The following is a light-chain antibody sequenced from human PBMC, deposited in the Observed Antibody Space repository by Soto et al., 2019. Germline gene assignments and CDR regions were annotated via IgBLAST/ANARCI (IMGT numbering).Light chain of an antibody. Sequence: EIVMTQSPATLSVSPGERATLSCRASQSISYNLAWYQQKPGQAPRVLIYSASTRATGIPARFSGSGSGTEFTLTISSLQSEDFAVYYCQQYGSSRWTFGQGTKVDIK. CDR3: QQYGSSRWT. V-gene: IGKV3-15*01. CDR2: SAS. J-gene: IGKJ1*01. CDR1: QSISYN.